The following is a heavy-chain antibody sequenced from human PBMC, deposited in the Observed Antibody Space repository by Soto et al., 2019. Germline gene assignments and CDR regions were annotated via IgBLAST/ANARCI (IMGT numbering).Heavy chain of an antibody. J-gene: IGHJ6*02. CDR1: GFSFSSYA. Sequence: EVQLLESGGGLVQPGGSLRLSCAASGFSFSSYAMSWVRQAPGKGLEWVSAISGSGGSTYYADSVKGRFTISRDNSKNTLYLQMNSLRAEDTAVYYCAKDGEVVWYYYGMDVWGQGTTVTVSS. CDR2: ISGSGGST. CDR3: AKDGEVVWYYYGMDV. D-gene: IGHD2-15*01. V-gene: IGHV3-23*01.